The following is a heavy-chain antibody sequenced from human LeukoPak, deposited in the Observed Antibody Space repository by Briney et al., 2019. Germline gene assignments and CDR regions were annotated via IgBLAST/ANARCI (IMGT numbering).Heavy chain of an antibody. Sequence: SETLSLTCTVSGGSISSSSYYWGWIRQPPGKGLEWIGSSSYSGSTYYNPSLKSRVTISVDTSKNQFSLKLSSVTAADTAVYYCATSPQIAAAGAVDYWGQGTLVTVSS. CDR3: ATSPQIAAAGAVDY. J-gene: IGHJ4*02. D-gene: IGHD6-13*01. CDR2: SSYSGST. CDR1: GGSISSSSYY. V-gene: IGHV4-39*01.